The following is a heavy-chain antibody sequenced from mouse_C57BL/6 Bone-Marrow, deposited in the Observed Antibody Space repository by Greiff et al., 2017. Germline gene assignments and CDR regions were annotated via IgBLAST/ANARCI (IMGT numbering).Heavy chain of an antibody. V-gene: IGHV1-81*01. CDR2: IYPRSGNT. Sequence: QVQLQQSGAELARPGASVKLSCKASGYTFSSYGISWVKQRTGQGLEWIGEIYPRSGNTYYNEKFKGKATLTADKSSSTAYMELRSLTSGDSAVYFCAKPVTTVVAAHWYFDVWGTGTTVTVSS. CDR1: GYTFSSYG. CDR3: AKPVTTVVAAHWYFDV. D-gene: IGHD1-1*01. J-gene: IGHJ1*03.